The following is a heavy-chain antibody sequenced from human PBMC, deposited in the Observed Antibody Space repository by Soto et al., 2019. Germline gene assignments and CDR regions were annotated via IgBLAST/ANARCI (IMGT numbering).Heavy chain of an antibody. CDR3: ARTPPRPGSGWRTYKFDF. V-gene: IGHV2-70*01. D-gene: IGHD6-19*01. Sequence: SGPTLVNPTQTLALTCSVSGFSLSTNGMSLSWIRQPPGKALEWLAVIHWEDTKFYRTSLKTRLAICKDTSKNQVVLTLTNMDPVDTATYYCARTPPRPGSGWRTYKFDFWGQGTLVTVSS. CDR1: GFSLSTNGMS. J-gene: IGHJ4*02. CDR2: IHWEDTK.